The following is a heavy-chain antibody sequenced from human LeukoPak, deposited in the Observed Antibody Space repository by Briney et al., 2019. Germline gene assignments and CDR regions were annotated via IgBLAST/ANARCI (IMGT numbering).Heavy chain of an antibody. D-gene: IGHD5-12*01. J-gene: IGHJ4*02. CDR3: ARLYSGYDSYFDY. CDR2: IYPGDSDT. V-gene: IGHV5-51*01. Sequence: GESLKISCQGSGYTFTNYWIGWVRQMPGKGLEWVGIIYPGDSDTRYSPSFQGQVTISADKSISTAYLQWSSLKASDTAMYYCARLYSGYDSYFDYWGQGTLVTVSS. CDR1: GYTFTNYW.